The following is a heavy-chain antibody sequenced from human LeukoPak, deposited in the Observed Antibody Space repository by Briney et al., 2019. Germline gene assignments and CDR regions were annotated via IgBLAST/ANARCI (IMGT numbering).Heavy chain of an antibody. CDR1: GYTFTSYD. J-gene: IGHJ5*02. CDR2: MNPNSGNT. Sequence: GASVKVSCKASGYTFTSYDINWVRQATGQGLEWMGWMNPNSGNTGYAQKFQGRVTMTRNTSISTAYMELSSLRSEDTAVYYCARGRRVGATTFLNWSDPWGQGTLVTVSS. D-gene: IGHD1-26*01. CDR3: ARGRRVGATTFLNWSDP. V-gene: IGHV1-8*01.